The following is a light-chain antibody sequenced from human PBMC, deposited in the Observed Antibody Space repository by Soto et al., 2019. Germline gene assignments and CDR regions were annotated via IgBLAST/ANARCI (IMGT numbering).Light chain of an antibody. V-gene: IGLV1-40*01. CDR2: GNN. CDR1: SSNIGSGYD. CDR3: AAWDDSLNGQV. Sequence: QSVLTQPPSVSGAPGQRVTISCTGSSSNIGSGYDVHWYQQLPGTAPKLLIYGNNNRPSGVPDRFSGSKSGTSASLAITGLQPEDEADYYCAAWDDSLNGQVFGTGTKLTVL. J-gene: IGLJ1*01.